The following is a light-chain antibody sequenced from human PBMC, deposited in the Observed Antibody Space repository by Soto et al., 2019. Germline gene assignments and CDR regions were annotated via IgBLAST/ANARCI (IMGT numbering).Light chain of an antibody. Sequence: DIQLTQSPSSLSASVGDIVTITCRASQSIRSHLNWYQQKPGKAPKLLIYAASNLQSGVPSRFSGSGSGADFILTISSLQPEDSATYYCQQSYSTPRTFGQGTKVDIK. CDR1: QSIRSH. CDR2: AAS. J-gene: IGKJ1*01. V-gene: IGKV1-39*01. CDR3: QQSYSTPRT.